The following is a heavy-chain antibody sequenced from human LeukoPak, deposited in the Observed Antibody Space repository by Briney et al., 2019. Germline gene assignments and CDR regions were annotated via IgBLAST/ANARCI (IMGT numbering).Heavy chain of an antibody. CDR2: VNGSGVNT. J-gene: IGHJ3*02. CDR1: GFTFATHV. V-gene: IGHV3-23*01. CDR3: AKTAVAGTWIAFDI. Sequence: HAGGSLRLSCAASGFTFATHVMSWVRQAPGKGLEWVSAVNGSGVNTYYAESVKGRSTISRDNSKNTMSLQLNSLRVEDTAVYYCAKTAVAGTWIAFDIWGPGTMVTVSS. D-gene: IGHD6-19*01.